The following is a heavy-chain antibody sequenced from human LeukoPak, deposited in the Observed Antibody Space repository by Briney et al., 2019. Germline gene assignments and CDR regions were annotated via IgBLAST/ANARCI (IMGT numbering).Heavy chain of an antibody. CDR2: IKQDGSEK. J-gene: IGHJ4*02. Sequence: GGSLRLSCAASGFTFSSYWMSWVRQAPGKGLEWVANIKQDGSEKYYVDSVKGRFTISRDNAKNSLYLQMNSRRGEDTAVYYCARDRYGDYFFDYWGQGTLVTVSS. CDR1: GFTFSSYW. D-gene: IGHD4-17*01. V-gene: IGHV3-7*01. CDR3: ARDRYGDYFFDY.